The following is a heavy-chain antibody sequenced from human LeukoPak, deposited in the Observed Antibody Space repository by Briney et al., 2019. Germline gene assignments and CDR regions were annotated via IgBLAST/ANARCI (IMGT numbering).Heavy chain of an antibody. V-gene: IGHV4-61*02. CDR2: IYTSGST. CDR3: ARDSTAMVTAFDY. J-gene: IGHJ4*02. CDR1: GGSISSGSYY. Sequence: SQTLSLTCTVSGGSISSGSYYWSWIRQPAGKVLEWIGRIYTSGSTNYNPSLKIRVTISVDTSKTQFSLKLSSVTAADTAVYYCARDSTAMVTAFDYWGQGPLVTVSS. D-gene: IGHD5-18*01.